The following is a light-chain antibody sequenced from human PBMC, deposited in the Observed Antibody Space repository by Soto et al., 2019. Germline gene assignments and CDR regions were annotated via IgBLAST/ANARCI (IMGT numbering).Light chain of an antibody. CDR2: DVS. CDR1: SSDVGTYDF. J-gene: IGLJ1*01. CDR3: CLYAVKFYG. Sequence: QSVLTQPRSVSGSPGQSVTISCTGTSSDVGTYDFVSWYQQHPGKAPRLMIFDVSERPSGVPDRFSGSKSGNTASLTISGIQAEDEADYYGCLYAVKFYGFGNGTKVTXL. V-gene: IGLV2-11*01.